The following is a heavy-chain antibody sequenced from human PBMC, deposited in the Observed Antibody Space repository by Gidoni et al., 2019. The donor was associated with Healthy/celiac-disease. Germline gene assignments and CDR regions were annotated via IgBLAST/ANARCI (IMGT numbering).Heavy chain of an antibody. J-gene: IGHJ6*02. CDR3: AGGYYDSSGYYSPVYYYYGMDV. Sequence: EVQLLESGGGLVQPGGSLRLYYAASGFTFRRYALSLVRQAPGKGLEWVSAISGSGGSTYYADSVKGRFTISRDNSKNTLYLQMNSLRAEDTAVYYCAGGYYDSSGYYSPVYYYYGMDVWGQGTTVTVSS. D-gene: IGHD3-22*01. CDR2: ISGSGGST. V-gene: IGHV3-23*01. CDR1: GFTFRRYA.